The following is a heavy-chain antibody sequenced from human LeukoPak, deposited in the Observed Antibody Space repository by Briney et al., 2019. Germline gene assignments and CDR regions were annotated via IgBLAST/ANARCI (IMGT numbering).Heavy chain of an antibody. CDR3: AREYSSSSGRAFDY. CDR2: ISSDESST. V-gene: IGHV3-74*01. J-gene: IGHJ4*02. CDR1: GFSFSSYW. Sequence: SGGSLTLSCAASGFSFSSYWMHWVRQAPGKGLVWVSRISSDESSTTYADSVRGRFTISRDNAKNTLYLQMNSLRVEDTAVYYCAREYSSSSGRAFDYWGQGTLVTVSP. D-gene: IGHD6-6*01.